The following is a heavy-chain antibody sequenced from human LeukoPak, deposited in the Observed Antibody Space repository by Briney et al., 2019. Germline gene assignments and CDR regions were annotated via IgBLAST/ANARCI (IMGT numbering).Heavy chain of an antibody. CDR1: GFTFSTYG. D-gene: IGHD5-12*01. CDR2: IWYDGTNK. J-gene: IGHJ6*03. Sequence: GRSLRLSCAASGFTFSTYGMEGVRQAPGKGLEWVALIWYDGTNKYYIDSVKGRFTISRDNSKNTLYLQMNNLRAEDTAVYYCAKAGGNSGYDNYYYMDVWGKGTTVTVSS. V-gene: IGHV3-33*06. CDR3: AKAGGNSGYDNYYYMDV.